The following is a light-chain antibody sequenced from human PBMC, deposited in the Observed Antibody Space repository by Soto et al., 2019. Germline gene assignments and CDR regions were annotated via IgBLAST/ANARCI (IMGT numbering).Light chain of an antibody. CDR2: DVN. CDR1: SSDIGAYIF. V-gene: IGLV2-14*03. J-gene: IGLJ2*01. Sequence: QSALTQPASVSGSPGQSITISCTGTSSDIGAYIFVSWYQQHPGKAPKLMLYDVNIRPSGVSIRFSGSKSGNTASLTISGLQAEDEADYYCTSWTTSTTMIFGGGTKLTVL. CDR3: TSWTTSTTMI.